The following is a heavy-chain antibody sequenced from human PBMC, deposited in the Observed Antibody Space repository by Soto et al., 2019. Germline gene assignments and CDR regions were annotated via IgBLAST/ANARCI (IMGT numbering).Heavy chain of an antibody. V-gene: IGHV3-30-3*01. CDR3: ARDRPWYVYYYYGMDV. Sequence: GGSLRLSCAASGFTFSSYAMHWVRQAPGKGLEWVAVISYGGSNKYYADSVKGRFTISRDNSKNTLYLQMNSLRAEDTAVYYCARDRPWYVYYYYGMDVWGQGTTVTVSS. J-gene: IGHJ6*02. CDR1: GFTFSSYA. D-gene: IGHD6-13*01. CDR2: ISYGGSNK.